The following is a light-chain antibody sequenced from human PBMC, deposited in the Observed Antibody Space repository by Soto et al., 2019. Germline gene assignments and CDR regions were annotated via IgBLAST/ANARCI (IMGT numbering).Light chain of an antibody. CDR2: KAS. CDR3: QQYNSYPLT. J-gene: IGKJ4*01. V-gene: IGKV1-5*03. Sequence: DIQMTQSPSTLSASVGDRVTITCRASQSISSWLAWYQQKPGKAPNLLIYKASSLASGVPSRFSGSGSGTASTLIISSLHADDFATYYYQQYNSYPLTFGGGTKVEIK. CDR1: QSISSW.